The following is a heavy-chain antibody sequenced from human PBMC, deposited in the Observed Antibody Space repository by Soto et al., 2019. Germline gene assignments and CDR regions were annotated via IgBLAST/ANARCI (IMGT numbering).Heavy chain of an antibody. CDR3: ARGPGTGHFFDY. V-gene: IGHV3-48*02. CDR1: GFTFSSYP. J-gene: IGHJ4*02. CDR2: ISSSGDTI. D-gene: IGHD2-8*02. Sequence: EVQLVESGGGLVQPGGSLRLSCAASGFTFSSYPMNWVRQTPGKGLDWVSYISSSGDTIYYVDSVRGRFTISRDNARKSLYLQMNSLRDEDTAVYYCARGPGTGHFFDYWGQGTLVTAS.